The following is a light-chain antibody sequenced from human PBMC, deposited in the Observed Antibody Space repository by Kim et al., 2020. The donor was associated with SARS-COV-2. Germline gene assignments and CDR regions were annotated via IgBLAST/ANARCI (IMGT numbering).Light chain of an antibody. J-gene: IGKJ4*01. CDR3: QQRSNWPLT. CDR1: PNVRNY. V-gene: IGKV3-11*01. CDR2: DAS. Sequence: EIVLTQSPATLSLSPGERATLSCRASPNVRNYLAWYQQKPGQAPRLLIYDASNRATGIPARFSGSGSGTDFTLTISSLEPEDFAVYYCQQRSNWPLTFGGGTKVDIK.